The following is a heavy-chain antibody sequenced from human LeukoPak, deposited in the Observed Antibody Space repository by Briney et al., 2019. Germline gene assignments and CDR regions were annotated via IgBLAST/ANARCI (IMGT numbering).Heavy chain of an antibody. CDR3: ARDHKYYYDSSGNIDAFDI. D-gene: IGHD3-22*01. CDR1: GFTFSSYS. Sequence: GGSLRLSCAASGFTFSSYSMNWVRQAPGKGLEWVSSISSSSSYIYYADSVKGRFTISRDNAKNSLYLQMNSLRAEDTAVYYCARDHKYYYDSSGNIDAFDIWGQGTKVTVSS. J-gene: IGHJ3*02. V-gene: IGHV3-21*01. CDR2: ISSSSSYI.